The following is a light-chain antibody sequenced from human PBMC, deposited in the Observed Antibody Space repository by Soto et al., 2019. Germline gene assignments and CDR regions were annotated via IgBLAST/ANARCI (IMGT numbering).Light chain of an antibody. V-gene: IGLV2-14*01. CDR1: SSDVGGYNY. Sequence: QSALTQPASVSGCPGQSITISCTGTSSDVGGYNYVSWYQHHPGKAPKLMIYEVSSRPSGVSNRFSGSKSANTASLTISGLQAEDEADYFCSSHTSRATYVFGTGTKVTVL. J-gene: IGLJ1*01. CDR2: EVS. CDR3: SSHTSRATYV.